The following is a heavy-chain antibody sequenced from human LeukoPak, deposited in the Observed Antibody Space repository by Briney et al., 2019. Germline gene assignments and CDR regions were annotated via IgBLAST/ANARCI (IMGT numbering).Heavy chain of an antibody. V-gene: IGHV1-69*04. CDR3: ARPSIPHCSSTSCQGGPLYGMDV. CDR1: GGTFSSYA. CDR2: IIPILGIA. Sequence: SVKVSCKASGGTFSSYAISWVRQAPGQGLEWMGRIIPILGIANYAQKFQGRVTITADKSTSTAYMELSSLRSEDTAVYYCARPSIPHCSSTSCQGGPLYGMDVWGQGTTVTVSS. D-gene: IGHD2-2*01. J-gene: IGHJ6*02.